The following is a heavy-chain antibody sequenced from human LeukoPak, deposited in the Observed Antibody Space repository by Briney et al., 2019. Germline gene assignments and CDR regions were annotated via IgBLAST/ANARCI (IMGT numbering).Heavy chain of an antibody. D-gene: IGHD3-10*01. Sequence: KPGGSLRLSCSASGFTFSDYYMSWIRQAPGKGLEWLSYIGSSSSDTQYADSVKGRFTISRDNAKKSLNLQMNSLRVEDTAVYYCARDAVGSGYYGMDVWGQGTTVTVSS. J-gene: IGHJ6*02. CDR1: GFTFSDYY. CDR3: ARDAVGSGYYGMDV. V-gene: IGHV3-11*05. CDR2: IGSSSSDT.